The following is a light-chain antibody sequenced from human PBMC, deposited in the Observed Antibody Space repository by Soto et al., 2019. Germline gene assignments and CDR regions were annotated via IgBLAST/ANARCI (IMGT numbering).Light chain of an antibody. Sequence: EIVLTQSPATLSLSPGERATLSCRASQSVSNQLAWYQQKPGQAPRVLIYDAFNRATGIPGRFSGSGSGTDFTLTISSPEPEDFAVYYCQQRSNWPSTFGQGTKVEIK. CDR3: QQRSNWPST. CDR2: DAF. CDR1: QSVSNQ. J-gene: IGKJ1*01. V-gene: IGKV3-11*01.